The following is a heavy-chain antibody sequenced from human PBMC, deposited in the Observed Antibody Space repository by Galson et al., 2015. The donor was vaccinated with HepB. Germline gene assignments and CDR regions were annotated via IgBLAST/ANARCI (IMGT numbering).Heavy chain of an antibody. CDR2: IDPSDSYI. D-gene: IGHD6-19*01. J-gene: IGHJ4*02. V-gene: IGHV5-10-1*01. CDR3: ARRGSGWVDY. Sequence: QSGAEVKKPGESLRISCKGSGYSFTSYWINWVRQMPGKGLEWMGRIDPSDSYIKYSPSFQGHVTISIDKSVSTAYLQWSSLKASDTAMYYCARRGSGWVDYWGQGTLVTVSS. CDR1: GYSFTSYW.